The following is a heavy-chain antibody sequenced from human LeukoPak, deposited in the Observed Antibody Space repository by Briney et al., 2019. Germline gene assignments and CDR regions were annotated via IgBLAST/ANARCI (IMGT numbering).Heavy chain of an antibody. CDR2: IYSSGST. CDR1: GVSISSGSNY. CDR3: ARSDGYGLVGI. V-gene: IGHV4-39*07. J-gene: IGHJ3*02. D-gene: IGHD3-10*01. Sequence: PSETLSLTCSVSGVSISSGSNYWGWIRQPPGKTLEWIGSIYSSGSTHYNPSLKSRVIILIDTSKNHFSLSLSSVTAADTAVYYCARSDGYGLVGIWGQGTMVTVSS.